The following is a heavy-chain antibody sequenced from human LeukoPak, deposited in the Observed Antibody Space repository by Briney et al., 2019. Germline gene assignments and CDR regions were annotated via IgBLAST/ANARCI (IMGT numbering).Heavy chain of an antibody. D-gene: IGHD5-12*01. CDR1: GTSIKTYY. V-gene: IGHV4-59*01. Sequence: SETLSLTCNVSGTSIKTYYWSWIRQPPGKGLEWIGYIFDRGTTNYNPSLESRVTISAETSKNQVSLKVKSVTAADTAVYYCAREVVATSQNNALDYWGQGTLVTVSS. CDR3: AREVVATSQNNALDY. CDR2: IFDRGTT. J-gene: IGHJ4*02.